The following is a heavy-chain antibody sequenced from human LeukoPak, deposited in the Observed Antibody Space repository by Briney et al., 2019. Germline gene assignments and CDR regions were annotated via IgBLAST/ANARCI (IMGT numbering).Heavy chain of an antibody. V-gene: IGHV4-4*02. J-gene: IGHJ5*02. CDR1: GGPISSSYW. Sequence: SETLSLTCAVSGGPISSSYWWTWVRQPPGKGLEWIGEIYHSGSTNYNPSLKSRLTMSLDKSRNQFSLKLTSVTAADTAVYYCARGIIVGATWGENDNWFDPWGQGTLVTVSS. D-gene: IGHD1-26*01. CDR3: ARGIIVGATWGENDNWFDP. CDR2: IYHSGST.